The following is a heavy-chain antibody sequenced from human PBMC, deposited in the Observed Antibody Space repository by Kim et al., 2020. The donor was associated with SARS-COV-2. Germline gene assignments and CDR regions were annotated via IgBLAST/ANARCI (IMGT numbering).Heavy chain of an antibody. J-gene: IGHJ5*02. Sequence: SVKVSCKASGGTFSSYAISWVRQAPGQGLEWMGGIIPIFGTANYAQKFQGRVTITADESTSTAYMELSSLRSEDTAVYYCARKYYYGSGRDRWFDPWGQGTLVTVSS. CDR3: ARKYYYGSGRDRWFDP. CDR2: IIPIFGTA. V-gene: IGHV1-69*13. D-gene: IGHD3-10*01. CDR1: GGTFSSYA.